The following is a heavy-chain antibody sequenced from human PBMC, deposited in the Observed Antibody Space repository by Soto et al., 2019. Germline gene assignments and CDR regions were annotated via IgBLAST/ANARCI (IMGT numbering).Heavy chain of an antibody. CDR2: IYYSGST. Sequence: SLTCAVSGGSISSSSYYWGWIRQPPGKGLEWIGSIYYSGSTYYNPSLKSRVTISVDTSKNQFSLKLSSVTAADTAVYYCAILPYHYYYSSGYPTPQYAFDIWGQGTMVTVSS. D-gene: IGHD3-22*01. J-gene: IGHJ3*02. CDR3: AILPYHYYYSSGYPTPQYAFDI. CDR1: GGSISSSSYY. V-gene: IGHV4-39*01.